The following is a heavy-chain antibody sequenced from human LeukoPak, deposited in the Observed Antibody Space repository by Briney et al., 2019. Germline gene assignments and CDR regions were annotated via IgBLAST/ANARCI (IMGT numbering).Heavy chain of an antibody. CDR2: ISGSGGST. V-gene: IGHV3-23*01. J-gene: IGHJ3*02. CDR3: AKLLEGMTTVTGGAFDI. CDR1: GFTFSSYA. Sequence: GGSLRLSCAASGFTFSSYAMSWVRQAPGKGLEWVSAISGSGGSTYYADSVKGRFTISRDNSKNTLYLQMNSLRAEDTAVYYCAKLLEGMTTVTGGAFDIWGQGTMVTVSS. D-gene: IGHD4-17*01.